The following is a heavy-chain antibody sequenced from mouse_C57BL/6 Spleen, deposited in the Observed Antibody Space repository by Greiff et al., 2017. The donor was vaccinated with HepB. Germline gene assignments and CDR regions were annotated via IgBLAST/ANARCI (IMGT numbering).Heavy chain of an antibody. V-gene: IGHV5-16*01. CDR2: INYDGSST. Sequence: EVQVVESEGGLVQPGSSMKLSCTASGFTFSDYYMAWVRQVPEKGLEWVANINYDGSSTYYLDSLKSRFIISRDNAKNILYLQMSSLKSEDTATYYCARGYYGSSFDYWGQGTTLTVSS. CDR3: ARGYYGSSFDY. D-gene: IGHD1-1*01. J-gene: IGHJ2*01. CDR1: GFTFSDYY.